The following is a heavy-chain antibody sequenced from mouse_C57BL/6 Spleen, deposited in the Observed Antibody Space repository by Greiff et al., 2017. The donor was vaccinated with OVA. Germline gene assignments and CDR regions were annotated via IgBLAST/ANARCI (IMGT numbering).Heavy chain of an antibody. Sequence: VQLQQSGAELVRPGASVKLSCKASGYTFTDYYINWVKQRPGQGLEWIARIYPGSGNTYYNEKFKGKATLTAEKSSSTAYMQLSSLTSEDSAVYFCARGDYEYFDVWGTGPTVTVAS. CDR3: ARGDYEYFDV. J-gene: IGHJ1*03. CDR2: IYPGSGNT. D-gene: IGHD2-4*01. V-gene: IGHV1-76*01. CDR1: GYTFTDYY.